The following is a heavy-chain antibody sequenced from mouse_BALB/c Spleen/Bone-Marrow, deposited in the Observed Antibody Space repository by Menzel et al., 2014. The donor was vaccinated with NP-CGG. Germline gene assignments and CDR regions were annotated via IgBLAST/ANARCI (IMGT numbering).Heavy chain of an antibody. D-gene: IGHD2-14*01. CDR1: GYTFTDYA. V-gene: IGHV1-67*01. CDR3: AREVRAPWYAMDY. Sequence: LEESGPEVVRPGVSVKISCKGSGYTFTDYAMHWVKQSHAKSLEWIGVISTYNGNANYNQKFKGKATMTVDKSSSTAYMELARLTSEDSAIYYCAREVRAPWYAMDYRGQGTSVTVSS. CDR2: ISTYNGNA. J-gene: IGHJ4*01.